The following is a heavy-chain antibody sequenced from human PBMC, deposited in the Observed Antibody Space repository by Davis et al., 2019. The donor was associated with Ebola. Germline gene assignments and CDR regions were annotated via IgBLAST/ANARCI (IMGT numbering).Heavy chain of an antibody. D-gene: IGHD4-17*01. CDR3: VRPARALKTVTKFDY. CDR2: VSYDGGDE. J-gene: IGHJ4*02. Sequence: GESLKISCAASGFAFSTYVMHWVRQAPGKGLEWVAVVSYDGGDESYADSVKGRFTISRDNSKNTLYLQMNSLRPDDTAVYYCVRPARALKTVTKFDYWGQGTLVTVSS. V-gene: IGHV3-30*03. CDR1: GFAFSTYV.